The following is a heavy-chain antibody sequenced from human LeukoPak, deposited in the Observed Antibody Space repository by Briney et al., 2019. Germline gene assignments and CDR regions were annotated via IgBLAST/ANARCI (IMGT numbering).Heavy chain of an antibody. CDR1: GYTFTNYY. Sequence: ASVKVSCKASGYTFTNYYMHWVRQAPGQGLEWMGIINPSGGSTTYAQKFQGRVTMPRDTSTSTVYMELSSLRSEDTAVYYCARDLIRWSGLDYWGQGTLVTVSS. CDR2: INPSGGST. V-gene: IGHV1-46*01. CDR3: ARDLIRWSGLDY. D-gene: IGHD4-23*01. J-gene: IGHJ4*02.